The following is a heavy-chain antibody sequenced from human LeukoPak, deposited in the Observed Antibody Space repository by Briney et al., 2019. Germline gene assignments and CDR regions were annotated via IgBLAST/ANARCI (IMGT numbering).Heavy chain of an antibody. CDR2: IYYSGST. D-gene: IGHD1-1*01. CDR1: GGSISSYY. V-gene: IGHV4-59*01. J-gene: IGHJ6*04. Sequence: PSETLSLTCTVSGGSISSYYWSWIRQPPGKGLEWIGCIYYSGSTNYNPSLKSRVTISVDTSKNQFSLKLSSVTAADTAVYYCAGAWYNWNELHYYYGMDVWGKGTTVTVSS. CDR3: AGAWYNWNELHYYYGMDV.